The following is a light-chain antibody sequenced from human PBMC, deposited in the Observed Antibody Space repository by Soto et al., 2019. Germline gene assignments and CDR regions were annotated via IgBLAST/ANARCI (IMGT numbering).Light chain of an antibody. Sequence: QSALTQPPSVSAAAGEKVTISCSGSNVGSNYVACYQQIPGSAPRLLIYDDKERPSGTPDRFSGSRYGTTATLVIAGLQTGDEGEYFCGTWDKSLDYGVFGGGTKVTVL. V-gene: IGLV1-51*01. CDR2: DDK. J-gene: IGLJ3*02. CDR1: SNVGSNY. CDR3: GTWDKSLDYGV.